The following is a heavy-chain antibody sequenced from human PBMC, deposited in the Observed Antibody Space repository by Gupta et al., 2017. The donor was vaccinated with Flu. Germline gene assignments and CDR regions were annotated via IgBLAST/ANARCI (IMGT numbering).Heavy chain of an antibody. V-gene: IGHV3-30-3*01. CDR3: ARGRTGTTYYYYYYMDV. CDR2: ISYDGSNK. Sequence: GKGLEWVAVISYDGSNKYYADSVKGRFTISRDNSKNTLYLQMNSLRAEDTAVYYCARGRTGTTYYYYYYMDVWGKGTTVTVSS. D-gene: IGHD1-7*01. J-gene: IGHJ6*03.